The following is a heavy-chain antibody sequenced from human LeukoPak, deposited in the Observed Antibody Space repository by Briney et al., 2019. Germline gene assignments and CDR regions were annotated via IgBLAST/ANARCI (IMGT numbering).Heavy chain of an antibody. J-gene: IGHJ6*02. D-gene: IGHD2-21*02. V-gene: IGHV3-7*01. CDR3: ARGSVVTAIPGYYYGMDV. Sequence: PGRSLRLSCAASGFTFGSHWMTWVRQAPGKGLEWVAHIHLDGSVKQYVDSVKGRFTISRDNAKNLLYLQMNSLRAEDTAVYYCARGSVVTAIPGYYYGMDVWGQGTTVTVSS. CDR2: IHLDGSVK. CDR1: GFTFGSHW.